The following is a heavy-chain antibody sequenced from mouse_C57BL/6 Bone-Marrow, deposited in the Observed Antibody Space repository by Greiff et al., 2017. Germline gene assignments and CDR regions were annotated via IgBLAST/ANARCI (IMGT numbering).Heavy chain of an antibody. CDR1: GYTFTSYW. CDR3: AREAIYDGYYVRFAY. CDR2: IHPNSGST. J-gene: IGHJ3*01. V-gene: IGHV1-64*01. Sequence: VQLQQPGAELVKPGASVKLSCKASGYTFTSYWMHWVKQRPGQGLEWIGMIHPNSGSTNYNEKFKSKATLTVDKSSSTAYMQLSSLTSEDSAVYYCAREAIYDGYYVRFAYWGQGTLVTVSA. D-gene: IGHD2-3*01.